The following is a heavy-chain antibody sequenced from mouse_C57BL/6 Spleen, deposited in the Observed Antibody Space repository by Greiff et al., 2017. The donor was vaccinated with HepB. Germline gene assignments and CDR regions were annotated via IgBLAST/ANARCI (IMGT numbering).Heavy chain of an antibody. CDR3: ARQLEGYFDV. CDR2: ISSGGSYT. Sequence: DVQLVESGGDLVKPGGSLKLSCAASGFTFSSYGMSWVRQTPDKRLEWVATISSGGSYTYYPDSVKGRFTISRDNAKNTLYLQMSSLKSEDTAMYYCARQLEGYFDVWGTGTTVTVSS. V-gene: IGHV5-6*01. CDR1: GFTFSSYG. J-gene: IGHJ1*03.